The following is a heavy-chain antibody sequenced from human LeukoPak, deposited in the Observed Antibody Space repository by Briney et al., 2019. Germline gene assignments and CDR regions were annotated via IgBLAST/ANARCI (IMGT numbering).Heavy chain of an antibody. CDR3: ACGGDYGFDY. CDR2: ISSSGSTI. D-gene: IGHD2-21*02. J-gene: IGHJ4*02. Sequence: GGSLRLSCAASGFTFSSYSMNWVRQAPGKGLEWVSYISSSGSTIYYADSVKGRFTISRDNAKNSLYLQMNSLRAEDTAVYYCACGGDYGFDYWGQGTLVTVSS. V-gene: IGHV3-48*04. CDR1: GFTFSSYS.